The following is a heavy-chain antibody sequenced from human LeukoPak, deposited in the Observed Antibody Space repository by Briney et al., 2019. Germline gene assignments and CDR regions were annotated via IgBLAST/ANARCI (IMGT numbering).Heavy chain of an antibody. CDR2: IIPIFGTA. CDR1: GGTFSSYA. J-gene: IGHJ6*02. CDR3: AGDQGGEYGMDV. Sequence: SVKVSCKASGGTFSSYAISWVRQAPGQGLEWMGGIIPIFGTANYAQKFQGRVTITADESTSTAYMELSSLRSDDTAVYYCAGDQGGEYGMDVWGQGTTVTVSS. D-gene: IGHD1-26*01. V-gene: IGHV1-69*13.